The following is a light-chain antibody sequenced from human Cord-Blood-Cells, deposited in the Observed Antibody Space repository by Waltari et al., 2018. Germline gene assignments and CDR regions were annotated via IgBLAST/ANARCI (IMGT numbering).Light chain of an antibody. CDR2: EVS. CDR3: SSYTSSSTLYV. Sequence: QSALTQPASVSGSPGQSITISCTGTSSDVGGYNYVSWYHQHPGKAPKLLIYEVSNRPSGVANRFSGSQSGNTASLSISGLQAEDGADYYCSSYTSSSTLYVFGTGTKVTV. V-gene: IGLV2-14*01. J-gene: IGLJ1*01. CDR1: SSDVGGYNY.